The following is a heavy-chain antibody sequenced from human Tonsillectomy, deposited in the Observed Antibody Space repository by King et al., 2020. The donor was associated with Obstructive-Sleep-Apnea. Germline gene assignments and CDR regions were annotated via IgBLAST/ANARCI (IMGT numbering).Heavy chain of an antibody. CDR2: IRWNSGSI. Sequence: VQLVESGGGLVQPGRSLRLSCVASGFTFVDYAMHWVRQAPGKGLEWVLGIRWNSGSIGYVDSVKGRFTISRDNVKKSLYLQMNSLRVEDTALYYCAKDKDSSGWYADYWGQGTLVTVSS. J-gene: IGHJ4*02. V-gene: IGHV3-9*01. CDR1: GFTFVDYA. D-gene: IGHD6-19*01. CDR3: AKDKDSSGWYADY.